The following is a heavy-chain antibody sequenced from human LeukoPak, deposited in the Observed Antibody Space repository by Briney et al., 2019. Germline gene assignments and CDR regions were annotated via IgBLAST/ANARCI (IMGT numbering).Heavy chain of an antibody. Sequence: SETLSLTCTVSGGSISRSYWSWIRQPPGKGLEWIAYIYYSGATSYSPSPKRRVTLSLDRSQNQFSLRMHSVTAADTAVYYCATTLGPAGAFDIWGQGTLVTVSS. J-gene: IGHJ3*02. CDR3: ATTLGPAGAFDI. D-gene: IGHD7-27*01. CDR1: GGSISRSY. V-gene: IGHV4-59*08. CDR2: IYYSGAT.